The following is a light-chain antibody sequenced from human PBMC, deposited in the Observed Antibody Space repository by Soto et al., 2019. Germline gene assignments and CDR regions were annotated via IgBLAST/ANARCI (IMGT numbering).Light chain of an antibody. V-gene: IGKV3-11*01. CDR2: DAS. CDR3: QQRSNWPYT. J-gene: IGKJ2*01. CDR1: QSVSSY. Sequence: EIVLKQSPATLSLSPGERATLSCRVSQSVSSYLAWYQQKRGQAPRLLIYDASNSATDIPPRFSGSGSGTDIPLTISSLEPEELAVYYCQQRSNWPYTFGQGTKLEIK.